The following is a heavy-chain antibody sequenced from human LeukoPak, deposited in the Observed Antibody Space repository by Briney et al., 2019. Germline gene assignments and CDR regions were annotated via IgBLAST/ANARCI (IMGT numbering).Heavy chain of an antibody. J-gene: IGHJ4*02. V-gene: IGHV1-8*02. CDR1: GYTFTSYG. CDR2: MNPNSGNT. Sequence: GASVKVSCKASGYTFTSYGISWVRQAPGQGLEWMGWMNPNSGNTGYAQKFQGRVTMTRNTSISTAYMELSSLRSEDTAVYYCARPLGYCSSTSCYEADYWGQGTLVTVSS. D-gene: IGHD2-2*01. CDR3: ARPLGYCSSTSCYEADY.